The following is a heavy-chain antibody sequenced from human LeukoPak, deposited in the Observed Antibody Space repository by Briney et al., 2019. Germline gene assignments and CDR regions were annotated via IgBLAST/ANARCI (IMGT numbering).Heavy chain of an antibody. Sequence: NSSETLSLTCTVSGGSISSSSYYWGWIRQPPGKGLEWIGYIYYSGSTYYNPSPKSRVTISVDTSKNQFSLKLSSVTAADTAVYYCARDQKYYYDSSGNFWGQGTMVTVSS. CDR2: IYYSGST. J-gene: IGHJ3*01. D-gene: IGHD3-22*01. CDR1: GGSISSSSYY. V-gene: IGHV4-30-4*08. CDR3: ARDQKYYYDSSGNF.